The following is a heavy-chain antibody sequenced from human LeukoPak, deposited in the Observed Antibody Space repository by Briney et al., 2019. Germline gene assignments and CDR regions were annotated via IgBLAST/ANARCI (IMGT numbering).Heavy chain of an antibody. J-gene: IGHJ4*02. CDR1: GGSISSYY. CDR3: ARHYYDSSGYSVGFDY. Sequence: KTSETLSLTCTVSGGSISSYYWSWIRQPPGKGLEWIGYIYYSGSTNYNPSLKSRVTISVDTSKNQFSLKLSSVTAADTAVYYCARHYYDSSGYSVGFDYWGQGTLVTVSS. D-gene: IGHD3-22*01. CDR2: IYYSGST. V-gene: IGHV4-59*01.